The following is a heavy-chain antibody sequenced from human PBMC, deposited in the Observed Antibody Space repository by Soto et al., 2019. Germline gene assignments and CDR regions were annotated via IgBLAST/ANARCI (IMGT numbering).Heavy chain of an antibody. D-gene: IGHD2-2*01. J-gene: IGHJ6*02. Sequence: QVQLVQSGAEVKKPGSSVKVSCKASGGTFSSYAISWVRQAPGQGLEWMGGIIPISGTANYAQKFQGRVTITADESTSTAYMELSSLRSEDTAVSYCARSQVSSTSIEIYYYYYYGMDVWGPGTTVTLSS. CDR1: GGTFSSYA. CDR2: IIPISGTA. V-gene: IGHV1-69*01. CDR3: ARSQVSSTSIEIYYYYYYGMDV.